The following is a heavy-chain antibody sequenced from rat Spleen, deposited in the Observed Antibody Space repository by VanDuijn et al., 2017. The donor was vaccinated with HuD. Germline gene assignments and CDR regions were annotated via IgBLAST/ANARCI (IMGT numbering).Heavy chain of an antibody. CDR1: GFSLTDYS. CDR3: ARVGYSSYIRYFDY. CDR2: IWTGGTT. Sequence: EVQLKESGPGLVQPSQTLSLTCTVSGFSLTDYSVHWVRQPPGKGLEWMGVIWTGGTTAYNSLLKSRLSISRDTSKSQVFLKMNSLQTEDTATYYCARVGYSSYIRYFDYWGQGVMVTVSS. D-gene: IGHD1-2*01. V-gene: IGHV2S63*01. J-gene: IGHJ2*01.